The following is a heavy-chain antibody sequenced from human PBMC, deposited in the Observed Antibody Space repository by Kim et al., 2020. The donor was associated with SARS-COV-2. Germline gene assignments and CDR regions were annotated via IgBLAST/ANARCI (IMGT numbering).Heavy chain of an antibody. CDR3: EIDKPHITICGVVIGHFQL. D-gene: IGHD3-3*01. CDR1: GFTFSSYE. V-gene: IGHV3-48*03. CDR2: ISSSGSTI. J-gene: IGHJ3*01. Sequence: GGSLRLSCAASGFTFSSYEMNWVRQAPGKGLEWVSYISSSGSTIYYADSVKGRFTISRDNAKNSLYLQMNSLRAEDTAVYYCEIDKPHITICGVVIGHFQLWGQGTMVTVSS.